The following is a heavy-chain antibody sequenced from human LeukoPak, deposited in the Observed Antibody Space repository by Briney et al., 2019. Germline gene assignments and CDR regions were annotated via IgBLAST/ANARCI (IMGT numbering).Heavy chain of an antibody. V-gene: IGHV4-4*07. D-gene: IGHD2-15*01. CDR2: IYTSGST. J-gene: IGHJ5*02. CDR3: ARRRVGDLTVGSDTWFDP. CDR1: GGSISSYY. Sequence: SETLSLTCTVSGGSISSYYWSWIRQPAGKGLEWIGRIYTSGSTNYNPSLKSRVTISVDTSKNQFSLKLSSVTASDTAVYYCARRRVGDLTVGSDTWFDPWGQGALVTVSS.